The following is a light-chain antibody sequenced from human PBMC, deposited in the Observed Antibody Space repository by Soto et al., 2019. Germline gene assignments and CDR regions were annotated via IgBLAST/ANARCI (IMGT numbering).Light chain of an antibody. CDR1: QSVSSSY. V-gene: IGKV3-20*01. CDR3: QQYGSSPWT. CDR2: GAS. J-gene: IGKJ1*01. Sequence: EIALTQSPGTLSLSPWEIATRSCRASQSVSSSYLAWYQQKPGQAPRPLIYGASSRATGIPDRFSGSGSGTDFTLTISRLEPEDFAVYYCQQYGSSPWTFGQGTKVDIK.